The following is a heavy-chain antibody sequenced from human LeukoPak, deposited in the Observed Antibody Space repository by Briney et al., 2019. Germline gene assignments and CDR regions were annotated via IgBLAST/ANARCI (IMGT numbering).Heavy chain of an antibody. V-gene: IGHV4-59*01. J-gene: IGHJ4*02. CDR1: GGSISSYY. Sequence: SETLSLTCTVSGGSISSYYWSWIRQPPGKGLEWIGYIYYSGSTNYDPSLKSRVTISVDTSKNQFSLKLSSVTAADTAVYYCAASPDYYDSRSVDYWGQGTLVTVSS. CDR2: IYYSGST. D-gene: IGHD3-22*01. CDR3: AASPDYYDSRSVDY.